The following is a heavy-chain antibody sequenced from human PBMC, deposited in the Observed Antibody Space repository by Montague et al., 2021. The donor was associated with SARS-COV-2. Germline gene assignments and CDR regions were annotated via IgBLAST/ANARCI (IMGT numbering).Heavy chain of an antibody. D-gene: IGHD3-22*01. J-gene: IGHJ3*02. V-gene: IGHV3-21*01. CDR1: GFTFRSYT. CDR2: ISSSSYI. CDR3: ARDGWAHYYDSSGYEGNFDI. Sequence: SLRLSCAASGFTFRSYTMNWVRQAPGKGLEWVSCISSSSYIYYADSVKXRFTIFRDNAKNSLFLQMNSLRAEDTAVYYCARDGWAHYYDSSGYEGNFDIWGQGTMVTVSS.